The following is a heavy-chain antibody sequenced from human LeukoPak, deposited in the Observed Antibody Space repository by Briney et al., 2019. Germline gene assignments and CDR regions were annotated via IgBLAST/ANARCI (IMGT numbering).Heavy chain of an antibody. CDR1: GFTFSTYA. J-gene: IGHJ4*02. CDR2: ISGSGGST. Sequence: GGSLRLSCAASGFTFSTYAMSWVRQAPGEGVEWVTVISGSGGSTYYADSVKGRFTISRDNSKNTLYLHMNSLRADDTAVYYCARGGWLGKPQRVDYWGQGTLVTVSS. V-gene: IGHV3-23*01. CDR3: ARGGWLGKPQRVDY. D-gene: IGHD6-19*01.